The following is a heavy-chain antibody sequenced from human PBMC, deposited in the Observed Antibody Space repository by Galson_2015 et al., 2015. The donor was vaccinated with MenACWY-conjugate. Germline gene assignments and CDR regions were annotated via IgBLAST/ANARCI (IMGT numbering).Heavy chain of an antibody. CDR2: IKSQTDSGKT. V-gene: IGHV3-15*01. CDR1: ASTFSNAY. CDR3: TTHKPDSWGGLLFHFYMDV. J-gene: IGHJ6*03. D-gene: IGHD2-21*01. Sequence: SLRLSCAGSASTFSNAYMSWVRQAPGKGLEWVGRIKSQTDSGKTDYAAPVKGRFTISRDDSKNTLYLQMNSLKIEDTAVYYCTTHKPDSWGGLLFHFYMDVWGKGTTVTVSS.